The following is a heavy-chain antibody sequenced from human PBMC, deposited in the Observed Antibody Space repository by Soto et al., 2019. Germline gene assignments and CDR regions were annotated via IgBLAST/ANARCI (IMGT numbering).Heavy chain of an antibody. D-gene: IGHD2-8*01. V-gene: IGHV3-23*01. CDR2: ISGSGDGT. CDR3: TKSRSGILMVYGFGGMDV. Sequence: GGSLRLSCAASGFTVNSHAMSWVRQAPGKGLEWVASISGSGDGTYYGDSVKGRFTISRDSSSSTLYLQMNNLGGEDTAVYFCTKSRSGILMVYGFGGMDVWGQGTTVTVSS. CDR1: GFTVNSHA. J-gene: IGHJ6*02.